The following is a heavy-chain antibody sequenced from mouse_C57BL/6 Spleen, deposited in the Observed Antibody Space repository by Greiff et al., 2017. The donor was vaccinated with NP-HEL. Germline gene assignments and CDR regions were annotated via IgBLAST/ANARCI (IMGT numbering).Heavy chain of an antibody. CDR1: GYSFTDYN. V-gene: IGHV1-39*01. CDR2: INPNYGTT. D-gene: IGHD4-1*01. CDR3: AREGRWDEGFAY. J-gene: IGHJ3*01. Sequence: EVHLVESGPELVKPGASVKISCKASGYSFTDYNMNWVKQSTGKSLEWIGVINPNYGTTSYNQKFKGKATLTVDQSSSTAYMQLNSLTSEDSAVYYCAREGRWDEGFAYWGQGTLVTVSA.